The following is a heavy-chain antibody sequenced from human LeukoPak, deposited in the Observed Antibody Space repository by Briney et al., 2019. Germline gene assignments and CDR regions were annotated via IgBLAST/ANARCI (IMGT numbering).Heavy chain of an antibody. CDR1: GFTFSSYA. D-gene: IGHD2-2*01. Sequence: PGGSLRLSCAASGFTFSSYAMSWVRQAPGKGLEWVSAISGSGGSTYYADSVKRRFTISRDNSKNTLYLQMNSLRAENTAVYYCAKDAPVNIVVVPAANSWGQGTLVTVSS. V-gene: IGHV3-23*01. CDR3: AKDAPVNIVVVPAANS. J-gene: IGHJ4*02. CDR2: ISGSGGST.